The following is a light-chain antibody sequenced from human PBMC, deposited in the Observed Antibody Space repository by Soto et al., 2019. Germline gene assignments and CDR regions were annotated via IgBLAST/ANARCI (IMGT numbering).Light chain of an antibody. CDR3: QQRHMWPIT. CDR2: GAS. CDR1: QTVSTNY. V-gene: IGKV3D-20*02. Sequence: EIVLTQSPGTLSLSTGERATLSCRASQTVSTNYLAWYQQKPGQAPRLLIYGASKRATGIPDRFSGSGSGTDFTLTISRLEPEDFAVYCCQQRHMWPITFGQGTRLEI. J-gene: IGKJ5*01.